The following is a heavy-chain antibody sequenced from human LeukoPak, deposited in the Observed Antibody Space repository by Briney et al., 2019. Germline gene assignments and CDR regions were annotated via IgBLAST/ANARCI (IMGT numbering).Heavy chain of an antibody. V-gene: IGHV1-3*01. CDR3: ARDHRTESDGYYFVNELWYFDL. D-gene: IGHD3-22*01. J-gene: IGHJ2*01. Sequence: ASVKVSCKASGYSFRNYGMHWVRQAPGQRLEWMGWINPTNEKTKYSEKFRGRVTISRDTGASTVYMELSSLRSEDTAVYYCARDHRTESDGYYFVNELWYFDLWGRGTLVTVSS. CDR2: INPTNEKT. CDR1: GYSFRNYG.